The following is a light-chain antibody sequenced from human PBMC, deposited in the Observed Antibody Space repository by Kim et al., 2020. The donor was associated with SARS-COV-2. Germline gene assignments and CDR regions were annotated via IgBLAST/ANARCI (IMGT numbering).Light chain of an antibody. CDR2: AEN. J-gene: IGLJ1*01. Sequence: SSELTQDPAVSVPWGQTVRLTCRGDRLRTYYATWYQQKPGQAPVPVIYAENSRPSGIPDRFPASSSGNTACLTITGAQAEDEADYYCSTRDTSGDSYRFGTGTKV. CDR1: RLRTYY. CDR3: STRDTSGDSYR. V-gene: IGLV3-19*01.